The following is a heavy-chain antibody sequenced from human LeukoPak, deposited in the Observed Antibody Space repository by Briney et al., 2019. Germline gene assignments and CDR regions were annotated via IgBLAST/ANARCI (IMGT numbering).Heavy chain of an antibody. D-gene: IGHD1-14*01. CDR1: GGSISSSSYY. CDR2: IYYSGST. V-gene: IGHV4-39*07. Sequence: SETLSLTCTVSGGSISSSSYYWGWIRQPPGKGLEWIGSIYYSGSTYYNPSLKSRVTITVDTSKNQFSLKLSSVTAADTAVYYCARYHSRGVDYWGQGTLVTVSS. CDR3: ARYHSRGVDY. J-gene: IGHJ4*02.